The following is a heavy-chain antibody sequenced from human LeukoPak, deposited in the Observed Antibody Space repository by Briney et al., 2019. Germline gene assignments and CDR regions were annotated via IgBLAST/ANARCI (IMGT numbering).Heavy chain of an antibody. V-gene: IGHV3-53*01. Sequence: GGSLRLSCAASGFTVSSSYISWVRQAPGKGLEWVSVIYAGDSTYYADSVKGRFIISRDNSKNTVYLQMDSLRAEDTAVYYCALRGAGWFGELSHYYYYGMDAWGQGTTVTVSS. J-gene: IGHJ6*02. CDR2: IYAGDST. D-gene: IGHD3-10*01. CDR3: ALRGAGWFGELSHYYYYGMDA. CDR1: GFTVSSSY.